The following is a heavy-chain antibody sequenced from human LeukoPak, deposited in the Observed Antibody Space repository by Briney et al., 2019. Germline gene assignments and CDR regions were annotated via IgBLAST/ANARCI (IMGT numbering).Heavy chain of an antibody. V-gene: IGHV4-30-4*08. CDR2: IYYSGST. CDR3: ARWDLILMVYVD. J-gene: IGHJ4*02. Sequence: SETLSLTCTVSGGSISNVDYYWSWIRQPPGKGLEWIGYIYYSGSTYYNPSLKSRVTISVDTSKNQFSLKLSSVTAADTAVYYCARWDLILMVYVDWGQGTLVTVSS. CDR1: GGSISNVDYY. D-gene: IGHD2-8*01.